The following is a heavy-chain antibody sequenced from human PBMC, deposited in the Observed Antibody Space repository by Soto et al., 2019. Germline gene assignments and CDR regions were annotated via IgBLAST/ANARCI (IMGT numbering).Heavy chain of an antibody. CDR2: ISGSGGST. Sequence: GGSLRLSCAASGFTFSSYAMSWVRQAPGKGLEWVSAISGSGGSTYYADSVKGRFTISRDNSKNTLYRQMNSLRAEDTAVYYCAKGHYSSPKGPNSYYYYYYYMDVWGKGTTVTVSS. D-gene: IGHD4-4*01. V-gene: IGHV3-23*01. J-gene: IGHJ6*03. CDR1: GFTFSSYA. CDR3: AKGHYSSPKGPNSYYYYYYYMDV.